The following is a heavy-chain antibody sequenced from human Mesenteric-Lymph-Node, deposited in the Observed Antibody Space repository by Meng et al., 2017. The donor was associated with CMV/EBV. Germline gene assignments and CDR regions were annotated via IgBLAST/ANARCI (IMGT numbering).Heavy chain of an antibody. D-gene: IGHD6-19*01. V-gene: IGHV4-39*07. CDR3: ARKYSSGWYVFDY. CDR2: INNSGST. Sequence: GSLRLSCTVSGGSISSSSYYWGWIRQPPGKGLEWIGEINNSGSTNYNPSLKSRVTISVDTSKNQFSLKLSSVTAADTAVYYCARKYSSGWYVFDYWGQGTLVTVSS. CDR1: GGSISSSSYY. J-gene: IGHJ4*02.